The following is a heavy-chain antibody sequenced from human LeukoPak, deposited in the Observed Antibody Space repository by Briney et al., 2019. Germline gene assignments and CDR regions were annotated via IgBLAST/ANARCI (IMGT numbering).Heavy chain of an antibody. CDR2: ISGSSGNT. CDR3: AKGRGPGAIVRHYIDY. J-gene: IGHJ4*02. Sequence: PGGSLRLPCGASRFTFRDYALSWVRQAPGKGLGWVSSISGSSGNTYYTDSAKGRFTISRDNSKSTLYRQMNSLRAEDTAVYYCAKGRGPGAIVRHYIDYCGQGTLVIVSS. D-gene: IGHD2/OR15-2a*01. CDR1: RFTFRDYA. V-gene: IGHV3-23*01.